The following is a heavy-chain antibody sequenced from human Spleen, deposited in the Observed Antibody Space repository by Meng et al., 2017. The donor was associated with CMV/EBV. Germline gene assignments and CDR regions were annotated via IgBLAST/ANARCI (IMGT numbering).Heavy chain of an antibody. J-gene: IGHJ4*02. D-gene: IGHD3-10*01. CDR3: ARSLWSYDY. CDR1: GFTFSAYD. Sequence: GESLKISCAASGFTFSAYDMNWVRQAPGKGLEWVAVMSYDGSNKDYADSVMGRFTISRDNSKNTLYLQMNSLRAEDTAVYYCARSLWSYDYWGQGTLVTVSS. CDR2: MSYDGSNK. V-gene: IGHV3-30-3*01.